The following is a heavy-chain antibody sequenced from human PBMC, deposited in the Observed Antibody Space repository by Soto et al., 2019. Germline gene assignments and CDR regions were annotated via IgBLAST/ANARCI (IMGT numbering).Heavy chain of an antibody. V-gene: IGHV4-34*01. Sequence: QVQLQQWGAGLLKPSETLSLTCAVYGGSFSGYYWSWIRQPPGKGLEWIGEINHSGSTNYNPSLKRRVTISVDTSKNQFSLKLSSVTAADTAVSYCARLPRVTKGAFDIWGQGTMVTVSS. D-gene: IGHD2-21*02. CDR3: ARLPRVTKGAFDI. CDR1: GGSFSGYY. J-gene: IGHJ3*02. CDR2: INHSGST.